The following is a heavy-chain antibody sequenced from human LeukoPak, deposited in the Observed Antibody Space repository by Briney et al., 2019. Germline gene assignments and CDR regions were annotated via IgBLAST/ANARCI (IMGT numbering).Heavy chain of an antibody. CDR2: FDPEDGET. Sequence: ASVKVSCKASGYTFTGYYMHWVRQAPGQGLEWMGGFDPEDGETIYAQKFQGRVTMTEDTSTDTAYMELSSLRSEDTAVYYCATGKNVLGYCSGGSCYFGWFDPWGQGTLVTVSS. J-gene: IGHJ5*02. D-gene: IGHD2-15*01. CDR1: GYTFTGYY. CDR3: ATGKNVLGYCSGGSCYFGWFDP. V-gene: IGHV1-24*01.